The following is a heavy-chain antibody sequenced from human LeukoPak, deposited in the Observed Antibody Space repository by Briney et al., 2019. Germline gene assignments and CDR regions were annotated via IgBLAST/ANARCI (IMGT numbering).Heavy chain of an antibody. CDR3: AIGGQGYYDIAY. CDR1: GLTFSNCA. V-gene: IGHV3-23*01. CDR2: ISCGGDNT. J-gene: IGHJ4*02. D-gene: IGHD3-22*01. Sequence: GGSLRLSCAASGLTFSNCAITWVPRAPGKGLEWVSTISCGGDNTNYADPVKGRFTVSRDKSKHTVYLQSNSLRAEDTAIYYSAIGGQGYYDIAYWGQGTLVTVSS.